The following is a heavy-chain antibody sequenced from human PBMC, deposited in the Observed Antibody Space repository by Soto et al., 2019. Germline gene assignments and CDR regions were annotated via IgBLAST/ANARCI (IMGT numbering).Heavy chain of an antibody. J-gene: IGHJ6*02. V-gene: IGHV4-59*01. CDR2: IYYTGST. CDR1: GDSINSYY. Sequence: ETLSLTCTVSGDSINSYYWSWIRQTPGKGLEWIGYIYYTGSTSYNPSLKSRVTISVDTSKNQFSLKLSSVTAADTAVYYCARVSMVRGITYYYYYYGMDVWGRGTTVTVSS. D-gene: IGHD3-10*01. CDR3: ARVSMVRGITYYYYYYGMDV.